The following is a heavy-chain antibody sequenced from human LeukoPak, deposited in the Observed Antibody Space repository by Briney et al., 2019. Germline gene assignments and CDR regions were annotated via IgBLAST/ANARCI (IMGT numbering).Heavy chain of an antibody. Sequence: SETLSLTCADYGGSFSGYYWSWIRQPPGKGLEWIGEINHSGSTNYNPSLKSRVTISVDTSKNQFSLKLSSVTAADTDVYYSARVRWLAYFDYWGQGTLVTVSS. CDR2: INHSGST. D-gene: IGHD4-23*01. V-gene: IGHV4-34*01. CDR3: ARVRWLAYFDY. J-gene: IGHJ4*02. CDR1: GGSFSGYY.